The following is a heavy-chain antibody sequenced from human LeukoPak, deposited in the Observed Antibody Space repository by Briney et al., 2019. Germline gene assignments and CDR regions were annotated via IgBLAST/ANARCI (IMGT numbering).Heavy chain of an antibody. J-gene: IGHJ4*02. CDR1: GGTFSSYA. CDR2: IIPIFGTA. Sequence: SVKVSCKASGGTFSSYAISWGRQAPGQGLEWMGGIIPIFGTANYAQKFQGRVTITADESTSTAYMELSSLRSEDTAVYYCARPHGDSYCGGDCYYYWGQGTLVTVSS. V-gene: IGHV1-69*01. D-gene: IGHD2-21*01. CDR3: ARPHGDSYCGGDCYYY.